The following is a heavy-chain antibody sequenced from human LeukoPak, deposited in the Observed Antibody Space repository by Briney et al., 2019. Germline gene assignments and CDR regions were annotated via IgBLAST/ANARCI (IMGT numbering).Heavy chain of an antibody. Sequence: PSETLSLTCAVYGGSFSGYYWSWIRQPPGKGLEWIGEINHSGSTNYNPSLKSRVTISVDTSKNQFSLKLSSVTAADTAVYYCASTYCCGDCYSGWGQGTLVTVSS. D-gene: IGHD2-21*02. CDR1: GGSFSGYY. J-gene: IGHJ4*02. CDR2: INHSGST. CDR3: ASTYCCGDCYSG. V-gene: IGHV4-34*01.